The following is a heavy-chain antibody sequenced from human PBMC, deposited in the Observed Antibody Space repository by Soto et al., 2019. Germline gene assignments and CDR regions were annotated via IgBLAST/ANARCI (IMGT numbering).Heavy chain of an antibody. CDR3: ARDAETYCGGDCYFYYYYGMDV. V-gene: IGHV1-3*01. CDR2: INAGNDKT. Sequence: ASVKVSCKASGYTFITYAMHWVRQAPGQRLEWMGWINAGNDKTKYSQKFQGRVTITRDTSASTAYMELNSLRAEDTAVYYCARDAETYCGGDCYFYYYYGMDVWGQGTTVTVSS. J-gene: IGHJ6*02. CDR1: GYTFITYA. D-gene: IGHD2-21*02.